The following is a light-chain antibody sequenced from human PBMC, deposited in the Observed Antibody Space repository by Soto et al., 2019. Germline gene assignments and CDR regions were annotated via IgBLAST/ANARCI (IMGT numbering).Light chain of an antibody. V-gene: IGKV3-15*01. CDR2: AAS. CDR1: QSVSTN. J-gene: IGKJ3*01. CDR3: QEYSKWSLVT. Sequence: EIVVTQSPGILSVSPGDRATLSCRASQSVSTNLAWYQQKPGQAPTLLIYAASTRATGIPARFTCSGSGTDITLTISSLQSEDFAVYYCQEYSKWSLVTLGPGTRVDI.